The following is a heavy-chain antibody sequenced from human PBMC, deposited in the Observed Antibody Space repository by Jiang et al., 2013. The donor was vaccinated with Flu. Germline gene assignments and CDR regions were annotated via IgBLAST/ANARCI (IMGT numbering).Heavy chain of an antibody. V-gene: IGHV3-7*01. Sequence: QLLESGGGLVQPGGSLRLSCAASGFTFSSYWMRWVRQAPGKGLEWVASIKQDGSXKYYVDSVKGRFTISRDNAKNSLYLQMNSLRAEDTAVYYCARGAYSGYDCWGQGTLVTVSS. J-gene: IGHJ4*02. CDR1: GFTFSSYW. D-gene: IGHD5-12*01. CDR3: ARGAYSGYDC. CDR2: IKQDGSXK.